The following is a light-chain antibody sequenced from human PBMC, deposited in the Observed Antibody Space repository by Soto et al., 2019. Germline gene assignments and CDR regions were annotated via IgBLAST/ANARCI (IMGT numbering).Light chain of an antibody. CDR1: QSLVYSDGNTY. CDR3: MQGTHGPWT. CDR2: KVS. Sequence: DVVMTQSPLSLPVTLGQPASISCRSSQSLVYSDGNTYLNWLHQRPGHSPRRLIYKVSNRDSGVPDRFSGSVSGTDFTLKISRVEAEDIRVYYCMQGTHGPWTFGQGNKVEI. J-gene: IGKJ1*01. V-gene: IGKV2-30*01.